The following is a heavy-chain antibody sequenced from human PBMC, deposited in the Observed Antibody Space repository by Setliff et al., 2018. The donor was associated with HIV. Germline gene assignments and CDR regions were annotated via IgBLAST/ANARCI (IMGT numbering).Heavy chain of an antibody. J-gene: IGHJ4*02. D-gene: IGHD3-3*01. CDR2: ISSRGTTI. V-gene: IGHV3-48*03. CDR3: ARGPEYYDFWSGYNQDIWASDY. CDR1: GFSFNKAW. Sequence: GGSLRLSCAGSGFSFNKAWMNWVRQAPGKGLEWVSCISSRGTTIYYAASVKGRFTISRDNAKNSLYLQMNSLRAEDTAVYYCARGPEYYDFWSGYNQDIWASDYWGQGTLVTVSS.